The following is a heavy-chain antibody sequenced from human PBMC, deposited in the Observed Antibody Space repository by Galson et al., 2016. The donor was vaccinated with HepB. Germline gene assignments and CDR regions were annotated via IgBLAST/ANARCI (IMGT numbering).Heavy chain of an antibody. J-gene: IGHJ4*02. Sequence: SLRLSCAASGFTVSTNYMSWVRQAPGKGLEWVSVIYSSGSTYYADSVKGRFTFSRDNSKNTLYLQMNSLRVEDTAVYFCANYLGYGSGRPGYFHSWGQGTLVTVSS. CDR1: GFTVSTNY. V-gene: IGHV3-53*01. D-gene: IGHD3-10*01. CDR3: ANYLGYGSGRPGYFHS. CDR2: IYSSGST.